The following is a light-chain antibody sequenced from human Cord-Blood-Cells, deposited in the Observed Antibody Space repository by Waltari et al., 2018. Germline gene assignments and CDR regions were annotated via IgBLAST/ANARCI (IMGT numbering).Light chain of an antibody. CDR1: QSVSSN. J-gene: IGKJ1*01. CDR3: QQYNNWPPWT. CDR2: GAS. V-gene: IGKV3-15*01. Sequence: DIVTTQSPATLSVSPGARAPISCRASQSVSSNLAWYQQKPGQAPRLLIYGASTRATGIPARFSGSGSGTEFTLTISSLQSEDFAVYYCQQYNNWPPWTFGQGTKVEIK.